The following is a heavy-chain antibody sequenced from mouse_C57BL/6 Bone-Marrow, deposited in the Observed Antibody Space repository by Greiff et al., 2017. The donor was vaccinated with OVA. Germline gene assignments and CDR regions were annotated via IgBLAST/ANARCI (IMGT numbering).Heavy chain of an antibody. D-gene: IGHD2-5*01. Sequence: QVQLQQSGAELVRPGASVTLSCKASGYTFTDYEMHWVKQTPVHGLEWIGAIDPETGGTAYNQKFKGKAILTADKSSSTAYMELRSLTSEDSAVYYCTRYYYSNNYAMEYWGQGTSVTVSS. CDR3: TRYYYSNNYAMEY. CDR1: GYTFTDYE. CDR2: IDPETGGT. J-gene: IGHJ4*01. V-gene: IGHV1-15*01.